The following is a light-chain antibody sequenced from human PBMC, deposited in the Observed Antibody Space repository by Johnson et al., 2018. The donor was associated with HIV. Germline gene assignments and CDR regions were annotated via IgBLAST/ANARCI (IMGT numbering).Light chain of an antibody. CDR1: SSNIVNNS. Sequence: QSVLTQPPSVSAAPGQKVTISCSGSSSNIVNNSVSLYQQLPGTAPKLLIYDNNKRPSGIPDRFSGSKSGASATLDITGLQTGDEGDYFCGAWDSTLNAYVFGTGTKVTVL. V-gene: IGLV1-51*01. CDR3: GAWDSTLNAYV. J-gene: IGLJ1*01. CDR2: DNN.